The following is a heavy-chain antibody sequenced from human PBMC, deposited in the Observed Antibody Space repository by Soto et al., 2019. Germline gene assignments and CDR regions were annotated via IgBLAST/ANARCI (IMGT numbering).Heavy chain of an antibody. CDR2: IRNKVMTYTT. CDR1: GFTFSDYY. J-gene: IGHJ4*02. V-gene: IGHV3-72*01. D-gene: IGHD2-21*01. CDR3: SRVGRLTTPYYTDY. Sequence: EVQLVESGGGLVQPEGSLRLSCVASGFTFSDYYMDWVRQTPGKGLEWVGRIRNKVMTYTTEYAASVKGRFTVSRDDSRNSLYLQMNSLKTEDTAMXYCSRVGRLTTPYYTDYWGQGTLVTVSS.